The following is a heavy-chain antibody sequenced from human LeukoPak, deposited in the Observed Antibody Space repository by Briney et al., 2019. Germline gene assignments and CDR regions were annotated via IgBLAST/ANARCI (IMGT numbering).Heavy chain of an antibody. D-gene: IGHD1-1*01. V-gene: IGHV3-15*01. J-gene: IGHJ4*02. CDR1: GITVTNAW. Sequence: SGGSLRLSCAVSGITVTNAWMSWVRQAPGKGLEWVGRIKSKADGGTTDYAAPVKGRFTISRDDSKNTLYLQMDSLKTEDTAVYYCTTPFVFGYKFGFEARYWGQGSLVTVPS. CDR2: IKSKADGGTT. CDR3: TTPFVFGYKFGFEARY.